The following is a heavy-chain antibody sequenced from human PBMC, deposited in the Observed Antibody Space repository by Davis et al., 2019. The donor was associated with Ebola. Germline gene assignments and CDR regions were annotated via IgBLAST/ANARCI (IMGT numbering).Heavy chain of an antibody. V-gene: IGHV5-10-1*01. CDR3: ARGGQLGYYYYGMDV. D-gene: IGHD6-13*01. J-gene: IGHJ6*02. Sequence: PGGSLRLSCKGPGYSFTSYWISWVRQMPGKGLEWMGRIDPSDSYTNYSPSFQGHVTISADKSISTAYLQWSSLKASDTAMYYCARGGQLGYYYYGMDVWGQGTTVTVSS. CDR2: IDPSDSYT. CDR1: GYSFTSYW.